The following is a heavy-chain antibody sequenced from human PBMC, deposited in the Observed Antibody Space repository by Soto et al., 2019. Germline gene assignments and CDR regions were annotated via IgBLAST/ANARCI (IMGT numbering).Heavy chain of an antibody. D-gene: IGHD2-15*01. CDR1: GVSISSCGYS. CDR3: DRSKWGYNCSGGSCYSSWFDP. V-gene: IGHV4-30-2*01. J-gene: IGHJ5*02. CDR2: IYRSGST. Sequence: SETLSLTCAVSGVSISSCGYSWSWIRQPPGKGLEWIGYIYRSGSTYYNPSLKSRVTISVDRSKNQFSLKLSSVTAADTAVYYCDRSKWGYNCSGGSCYSSWFDPWGQGTMVTVSS.